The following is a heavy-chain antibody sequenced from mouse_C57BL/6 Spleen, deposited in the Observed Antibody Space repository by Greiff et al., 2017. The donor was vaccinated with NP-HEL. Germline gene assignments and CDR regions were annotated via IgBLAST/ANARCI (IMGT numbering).Heavy chain of an antibody. CDR2: IYPGSGNT. V-gene: IGHV1-76*01. CDR3: ARGGHYFDY. CDR1: GYTFTDYC. Sequence: QVQLQQSGAELVRPGASVKLSCKASGYTFTDYCINWVKQRPGQGLEWIARIYPGSGNTYYNEKFKGKATLTAEKSSSTAYMQLSSLTSEDSAVYFCARGGHYFDYWGQGTTLTVSS. J-gene: IGHJ2*01.